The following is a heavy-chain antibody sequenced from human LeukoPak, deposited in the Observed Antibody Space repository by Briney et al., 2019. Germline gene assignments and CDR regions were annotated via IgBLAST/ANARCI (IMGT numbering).Heavy chain of an antibody. V-gene: IGHV3-30*02. CDR3: AKDYGFLEWFLDAFDI. D-gene: IGHD3-3*01. J-gene: IGHJ3*02. CDR1: GFTFSSYG. Sequence: TGGSLRLSCAASGFTFSSYGMHWVRQAPGKGQEWVAFIRYDGSNKYYADSVKGRFTISRDSSKNTLYLQMNSLRAEDTAVYYCAKDYGFLEWFLDAFDIWGQGTMVTVSS. CDR2: IRYDGSNK.